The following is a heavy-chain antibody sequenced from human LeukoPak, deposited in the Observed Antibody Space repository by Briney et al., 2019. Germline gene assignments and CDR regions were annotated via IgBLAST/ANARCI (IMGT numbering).Heavy chain of an antibody. CDR1: GYTFTSYG. Sequence: GASVKVSCKASGYTFTSYGISWVRQAPGQGLEWMGGIIPIFGTANYAQKFQGRVTITADKSTSTAYMELSSLRSEDTAVYYCARGDRRMATIFAVGAHWGQGTLVTVSS. V-gene: IGHV1-69*06. CDR3: ARGDRRMATIFAVGAH. J-gene: IGHJ4*02. CDR2: IIPIFGTA. D-gene: IGHD5-24*01.